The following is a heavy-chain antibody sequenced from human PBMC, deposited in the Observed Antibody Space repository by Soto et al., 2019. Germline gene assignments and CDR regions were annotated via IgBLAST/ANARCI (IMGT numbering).Heavy chain of an antibody. CDR3: VRDGTKTLRDWFDP. J-gene: IGHJ5*02. V-gene: IGHV4-4*07. D-gene: IGHD1-1*01. CDR1: GASISGFY. CDR2: IYATGTT. Sequence: SETLSLTCTVSGASISGFYWSWIRKSAGKGLEWIGRIYATGTTDYNPSLKSRVMMSVDTSKKQFSLKLRSVTAADTAVYYCVRDGTKTLRDWFDPWGQGSSGTVSS.